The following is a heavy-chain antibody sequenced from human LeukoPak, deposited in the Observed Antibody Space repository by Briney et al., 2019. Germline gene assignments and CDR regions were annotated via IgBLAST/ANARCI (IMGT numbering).Heavy chain of an antibody. Sequence: PSETLSLTCTVSGGSISSSSYYWGWIRQPPGKGLEWIGSIYYSGSTYYNPSLKSRVTISVDTSKNQFSLKLSSVTAADTAVYYCARGRRNPGDRNYYFDYWGQGTLVTVSS. V-gene: IGHV4-39*07. J-gene: IGHJ4*02. CDR1: GGSISSSSYY. CDR2: IYYSGST. CDR3: ARGRRNPGDRNYYFDY. D-gene: IGHD7-27*01.